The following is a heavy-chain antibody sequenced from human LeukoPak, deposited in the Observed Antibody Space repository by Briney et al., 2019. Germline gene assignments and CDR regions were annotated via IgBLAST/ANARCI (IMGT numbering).Heavy chain of an antibody. CDR3: AKAFHLNYINP. Sequence: WGSLSLTCAASGFTFRSYWMSWVRQAPGKGLEWVADIIQDGSEKYYVDSVKGRFTISRDNAKKSLYLQMNSLRADDTAVYYCAKAFHLNYINPSGQGTLVTVSS. V-gene: IGHV3-7*05. D-gene: IGHD1-7*01. CDR1: GFTFRSYW. J-gene: IGHJ5*02. CDR2: IIQDGSEK.